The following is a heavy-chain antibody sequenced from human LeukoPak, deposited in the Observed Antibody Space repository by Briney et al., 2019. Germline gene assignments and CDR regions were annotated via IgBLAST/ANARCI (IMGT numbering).Heavy chain of an antibody. J-gene: IGHJ4*02. V-gene: IGHV3-33*01. Sequence: GGSLGLSCAASGFTFSNYGMHWVRQAPGKGLEWVTVIWFDGSNENYVDSVKGRFSISRDNMKNMLFLQMNSLRVEDTAVYYCVRGRGPGSSFDFWGQGTLVTVSS. CDR1: GFTFSNYG. CDR2: IWFDGSNE. CDR3: VRGRGPGSSFDF. D-gene: IGHD1-26*01.